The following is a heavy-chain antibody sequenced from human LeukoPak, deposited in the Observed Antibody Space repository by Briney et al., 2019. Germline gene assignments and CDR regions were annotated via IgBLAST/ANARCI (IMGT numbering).Heavy chain of an antibody. CDR1: GFTLSSYE. J-gene: IGHJ6*03. CDR3: AKHSVTTVVGAKSNYYYYYMDV. Sequence: PGGSLRLSCTVSGFTLSSYEMSWIRQAPGKGLEWVSAISGSGGSTYYADSVKGRFTISRDNSKNTLYLQMNSLRAEDTAVYYCAKHSVTTVVGAKSNYYYYYMDVWGKGTTVTISS. CDR2: ISGSGGST. D-gene: IGHD1-26*01. V-gene: IGHV3-23*01.